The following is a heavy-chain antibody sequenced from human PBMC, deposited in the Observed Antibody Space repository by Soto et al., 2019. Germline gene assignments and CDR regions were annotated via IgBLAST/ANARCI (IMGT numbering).Heavy chain of an antibody. CDR1: GGSISSSSYY. CDR2: IYYSGST. D-gene: IGHD1-26*01. Sequence: QLQLQESGPGLVKPSETLSLTCTVSGGSISSSSYYWGWIRQPPGKGLEWIGSIYYSGSTYYNPSLKSRVTISVDTSKNQFSLKLSSVTAADTAVYYCARHEHRWWELLQWFDPWGQGTLVTVSS. CDR3: ARHEHRWWELLQWFDP. V-gene: IGHV4-39*01. J-gene: IGHJ5*02.